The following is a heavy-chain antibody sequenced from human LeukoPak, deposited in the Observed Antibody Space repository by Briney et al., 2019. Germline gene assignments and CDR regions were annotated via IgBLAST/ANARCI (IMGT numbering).Heavy chain of an antibody. CDR3: ARGPSGYHNT. J-gene: IGHJ4*02. D-gene: IGHD5-12*01. CDR1: GFTFSSYA. CDR2: ISGSGGST. Sequence: GGSLRLSCAASGFTFSSYAMSWVRQAPGKGLEWVSAISGSGGSTYYADSVKGRFTISRGNSKNTLYLQMNSLRAEDTAVYYCARGPSGYHNTGGQGTLVTVSS. V-gene: IGHV3-23*01.